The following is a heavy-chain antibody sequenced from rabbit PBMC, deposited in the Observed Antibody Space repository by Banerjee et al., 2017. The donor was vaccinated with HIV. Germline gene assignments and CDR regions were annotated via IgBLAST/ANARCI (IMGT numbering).Heavy chain of an antibody. V-gene: IGHV1S7*01. CDR2: IDPLFGTT. Sequence: KRVESGGGLVQPGGSLKLSCKASEFDLITEGQSWVRQPPGKGLEWIGYIDPLFGTTYYANWVNGRFTISSHNAQNTLYLQLNSLTAADTATFFCVRGRAGSAYYTEGYYFNLWGPGTLVTVS. CDR1: EFDLITEG. D-gene: IGHD8-1*01. CDR3: VRGRAGSAYYTEGYYFNL. J-gene: IGHJ4*01.